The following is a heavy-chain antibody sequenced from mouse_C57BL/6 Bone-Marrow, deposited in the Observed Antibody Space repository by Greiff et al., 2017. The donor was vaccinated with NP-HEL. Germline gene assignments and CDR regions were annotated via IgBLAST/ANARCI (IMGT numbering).Heavy chain of an antibody. V-gene: IGHV1-64*01. CDR2: IHPNSGST. CDR1: GYTFTSYW. CDR3: ARFFFFYWYFDV. Sequence: QVQLKQPGAELVKPGASVKLSCKASGYTFTSYWMHWVKQRPGQGLEWIGMIHPNSGSTNYNEKFKSKATLTVDKSSSTAYMQLSSLTSEDSAVYYCARFFFFYWYFDVWGTGTTVTVSS. J-gene: IGHJ1*03.